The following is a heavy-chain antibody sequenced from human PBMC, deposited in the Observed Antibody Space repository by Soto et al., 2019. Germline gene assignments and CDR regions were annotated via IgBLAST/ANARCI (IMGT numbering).Heavy chain of an antibody. V-gene: IGHV3-23*01. CDR2: ISSSGGST. Sequence: GGSLRLSCAASGFTFSSYAMSWVRRAPGKGLEWVSSISSSGGSTYYADSVKGRFTISRDNSKNTLYLQINSLRADDTAVYNCAKGPNSGLYYFDYWGQGTLVTVSS. J-gene: IGHJ4*02. CDR1: GFTFSSYA. D-gene: IGHD6-19*01. CDR3: AKGPNSGLYYFDY.